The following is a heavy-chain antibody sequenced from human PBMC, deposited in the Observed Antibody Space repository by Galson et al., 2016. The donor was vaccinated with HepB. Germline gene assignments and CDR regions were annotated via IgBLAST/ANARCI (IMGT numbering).Heavy chain of an antibody. D-gene: IGHD1-26*01. V-gene: IGHV4-39*01. J-gene: IGHJ6*02. CDR1: GGSISSISSTSFY. CDR3: ARGWRAGSFLYYFGMDV. Sequence: SETLSLTCTVSGGSISSISSTSFYWGWIRQPPGKRLEWIGSVYQSGTTYHNPSLNSRVTVSVDTSKNQFSLQVTSVTAADTAVYYCARGWRAGSFLYYFGMDVWGQGATVTVSS. CDR2: VYQSGTT.